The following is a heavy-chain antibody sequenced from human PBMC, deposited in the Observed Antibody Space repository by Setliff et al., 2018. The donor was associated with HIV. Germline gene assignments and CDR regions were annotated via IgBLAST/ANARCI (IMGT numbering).Heavy chain of an antibody. Sequence: PSETLSLTCTVSGGSISNYYWSWIRQPAEKGLEWIGRIYSSGRTNYNPSLESRVTLSIDTSNNQFSLKLTSVTAADTAVYYCARVYSRSWFFFDHWGQGILVTVSS. CDR3: ARVYSRSWFFFDH. CDR1: GGSISNYY. J-gene: IGHJ4*02. CDR2: IYSSGRT. V-gene: IGHV4-4*07. D-gene: IGHD6-13*01.